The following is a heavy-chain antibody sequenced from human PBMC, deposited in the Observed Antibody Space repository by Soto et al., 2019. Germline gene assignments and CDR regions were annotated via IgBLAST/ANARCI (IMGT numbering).Heavy chain of an antibody. D-gene: IGHD2-2*01. CDR3: ARDLSSVVPAAIRVAYYYGMDV. CDR2: IWYDGSNK. Sequence: GVSLRLSCAASGFTFSSYGMHWVLQAPGKGLEWVAVIWYDGSNKYYADSVKGRFTISRDNSKNTLYLQMNSLRAEDTAVYYCARDLSSVVPAAIRVAYYYGMDVWGQGTTVTVSS. CDR1: GFTFSSYG. J-gene: IGHJ6*02. V-gene: IGHV3-33*01.